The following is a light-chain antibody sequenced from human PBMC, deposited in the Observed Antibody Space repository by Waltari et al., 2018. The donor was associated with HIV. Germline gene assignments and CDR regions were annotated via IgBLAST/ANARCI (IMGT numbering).Light chain of an antibody. J-gene: IGLJ2*01. V-gene: IGLV2-8*01. CDR1: HHALGGYDD. Sequence: AWAQRPSAFGSPGQSVTLPCPRSHHALGGYDDAPGYQVHPGKAPKLVISEVTKRPSGVSDRFSGSKSANTAFLTVSGLQSEDEADYYCSSFVDRDGFYVLFGGGTRLTVL. CDR2: EVT. CDR3: SSFVDRDGFYVL.